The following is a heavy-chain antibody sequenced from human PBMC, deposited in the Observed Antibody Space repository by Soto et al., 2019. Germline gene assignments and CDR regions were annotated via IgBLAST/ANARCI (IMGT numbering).Heavy chain of an antibody. CDR1: GGSISNYY. CDR3: ARGYRMGAPGGFDY. CDR2: IYDSGRT. J-gene: IGHJ4*02. Sequence: QVQLQESGPGLVKASETLSLTCTVSGGSISNYYWNWIRQPPGKGLEWIGNIYDSGRTNYNPSLKSRVTASVDTSEKQLSLKLTSVTAADTAVYYCARGYRMGAPGGFDYWGQGILVTVSS. D-gene: IGHD1-26*01. V-gene: IGHV4-59*01.